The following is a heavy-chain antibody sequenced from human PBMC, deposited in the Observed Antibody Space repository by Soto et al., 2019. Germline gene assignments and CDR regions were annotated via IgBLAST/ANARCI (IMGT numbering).Heavy chain of an antibody. V-gene: IGHV4-30-4*01. Sequence: QVQLQESGPGLVKPSETLSLTCTVSGGSISGGVHSWSWIRQPQGKGLEWIGHIFDSGSTYYNPSLNSRLTISVDTSKNQFSLRLSSVTAADTAVYYCAREIMPLTNDWYFDLWGRGTLVTVSS. CDR3: AREIMPLTNDWYFDL. D-gene: IGHD2-8*01. CDR1: GGSISGGVHS. J-gene: IGHJ2*01. CDR2: IFDSGST.